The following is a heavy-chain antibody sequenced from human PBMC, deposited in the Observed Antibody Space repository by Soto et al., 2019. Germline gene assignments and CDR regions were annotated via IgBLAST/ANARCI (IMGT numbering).Heavy chain of an antibody. Sequence: GGSLILSCAASGFTFSSYAMGWVLQPPGKGLEWVSVISGSGGSTYYADSVKGRFTISRDNSKNTLYLQMNSLRAEGTAVYYCAKCSPRYSSGLKAYYFDYWGQGTLVTVSS. D-gene: IGHD6-19*01. J-gene: IGHJ4*02. CDR2: ISGSGGST. CDR1: GFTFSSYA. CDR3: AKCSPRYSSGLKAYYFDY. V-gene: IGHV3-23*01.